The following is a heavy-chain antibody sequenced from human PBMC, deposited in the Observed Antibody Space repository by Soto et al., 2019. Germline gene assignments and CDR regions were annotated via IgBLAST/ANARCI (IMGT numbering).Heavy chain of an antibody. D-gene: IGHD2-2*01. CDR2: IYGDDDK. Sequence: QITLKESGPALVKPTQTLTLTCTFSGFSLSISGVGVSWIRQPPGKAPEWLALIYGDDDKFYSPSLKTRLTITKDTSKNQVVLSMTNMEHVDTATHYCTHSFHLLLDYWGQGTLVTVSS. CDR1: GFSLSISGVG. V-gene: IGHV2-5*02. CDR3: THSFHLLLDY. J-gene: IGHJ4*02.